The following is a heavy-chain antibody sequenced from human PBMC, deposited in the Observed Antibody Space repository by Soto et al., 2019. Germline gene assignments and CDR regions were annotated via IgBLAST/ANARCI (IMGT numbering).Heavy chain of an antibody. CDR3: AKEIRAYSSSWSFDY. D-gene: IGHD6-13*01. V-gene: IGHV3-30*18. Sequence: QVQLVESGGGVVQPGRSLRLSCAASGFTFSSYGMHWVRQAPGEGLEWVVVISYDGSIQYYPDSAKGRFTISRDNSKSTRYLQMNRLRAEDTAVYYCAKEIRAYSSSWSFDYWGQGTLVTVSS. J-gene: IGHJ4*02. CDR2: ISYDGSIQ. CDR1: GFTFSSYG.